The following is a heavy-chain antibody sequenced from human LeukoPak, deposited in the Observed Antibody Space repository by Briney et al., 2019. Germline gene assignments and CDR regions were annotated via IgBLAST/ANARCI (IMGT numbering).Heavy chain of an antibody. D-gene: IGHD1-26*01. V-gene: IGHV1-18*01. J-gene: IGHJ4*02. Sequence: ASVKVSCKASGYTFTPYGISWVRQAPGQGLEWMGWISPYNGDTNYAQKLQGRVSMTTDTSTSTAYMELRSLRSDDTAVYYCARDGGSYYPYYFDYWGQGTLVTVSS. CDR3: ARDGGSYYPYYFDY. CDR2: ISPYNGDT. CDR1: GYTFTPYG.